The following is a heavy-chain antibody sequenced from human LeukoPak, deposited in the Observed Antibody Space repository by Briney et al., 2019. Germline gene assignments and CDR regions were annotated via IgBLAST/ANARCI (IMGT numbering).Heavy chain of an antibody. J-gene: IGHJ6*04. Sequence: SETLSLTCTVSGFSISSYYWSWIRQPPGKGLEWIGYIYYSGSTNYNPSLKSRVTISVDTSKNQFSLKLSSVTAADTAVYYCARVTTVTTCVGCRGMDVWGKGTTVTVSS. CDR1: GFSISSYY. CDR3: ARVTTVTTCVGCRGMDV. CDR2: IYYSGST. D-gene: IGHD4-17*01. V-gene: IGHV4-59*01.